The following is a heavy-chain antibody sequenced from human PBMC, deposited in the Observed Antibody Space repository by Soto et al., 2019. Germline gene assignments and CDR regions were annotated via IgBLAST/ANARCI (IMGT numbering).Heavy chain of an antibody. D-gene: IGHD3-22*01. Sequence: GGSLRLSCAASGFTFSSYAMIWVRQAPGKGLEWVSAISGSGGSTYYADSVKGRFTISRDNSKNTLYLQMNSLRAEDTAVYYCAKVGLSYYYDSSGYPDYWGQGTLVTVSS. V-gene: IGHV3-23*01. CDR1: GFTFSSYA. CDR3: AKVGLSYYYDSSGYPDY. CDR2: ISGSGGST. J-gene: IGHJ4*02.